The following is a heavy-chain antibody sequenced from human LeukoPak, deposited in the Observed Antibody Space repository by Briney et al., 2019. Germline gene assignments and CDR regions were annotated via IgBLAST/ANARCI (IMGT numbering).Heavy chain of an antibody. J-gene: IGHJ5*02. D-gene: IGHD3-22*01. CDR3: ARVFDDYYDSSADPPLWFDP. CDR2: VYYSGSP. Sequence: SSETLSLTCTVSGGSISSYFWSWIRQPPGMGLEWIGYVYYSGSPNYNPSPKSRVTISVDTSKNQFSLRLRSVTAADTAVYYCARVFDDYYDSSADPPLWFDPWGQGTLVTVSS. CDR1: GGSISSYF. V-gene: IGHV4-59*01.